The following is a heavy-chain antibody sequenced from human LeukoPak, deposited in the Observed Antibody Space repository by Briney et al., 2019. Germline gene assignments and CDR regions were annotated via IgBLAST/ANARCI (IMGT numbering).Heavy chain of an antibody. J-gene: IGHJ4*02. CDR2: IYTSGST. CDR3: ARETYSIVWYVHY. CDR1: CGSISRSY. V-gene: IGHV4-4*07. Sequence: SETLSLTCTVSCGSISRSYWSWIRQPAGKGLEWIGRIYTSGSTNYNPSLKSRVTMSVDTSKNQFSLRLTSVTAADTAVYYCARETYSIVWYVHYWGQGTLVTVSS. D-gene: IGHD6-19*01.